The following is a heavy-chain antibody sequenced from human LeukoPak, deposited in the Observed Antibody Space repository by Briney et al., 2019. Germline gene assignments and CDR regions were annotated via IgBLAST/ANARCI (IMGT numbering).Heavy chain of an antibody. V-gene: IGHV3-21*01. CDR1: GFTFSRYN. CDR2: ISSSSMYI. Sequence: GGSLRLSCAVSGFTFSRYNMNWVRQAPGKGLEWVSSISSSSMYILYADSVKGRFTISRDNAKNSLFLQMDSLRAEDTAVYYCARVDCSESNCYLDYWGQGTLVTVSS. J-gene: IGHJ4*02. D-gene: IGHD2-15*01. CDR3: ARVDCSESNCYLDY.